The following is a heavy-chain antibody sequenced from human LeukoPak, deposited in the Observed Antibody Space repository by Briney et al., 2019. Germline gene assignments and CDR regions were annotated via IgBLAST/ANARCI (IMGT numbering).Heavy chain of an antibody. V-gene: IGHV3-30-3*02. CDR2: ISYDRNNK. J-gene: IGHJ4*02. Sequence: PGGSLRLSCVASGFTFNNYAMHWVRQAPGKGLEWVAVISYDRNNKYYADSVKGRFTITRGNSKNTLYLQMNSLRAEDTAVYYCAKYGAREPIAAAGTVDYWGQGTLVTVSS. D-gene: IGHD6-13*01. CDR1: GFTFNNYA. CDR3: AKYGAREPIAAAGTVDY.